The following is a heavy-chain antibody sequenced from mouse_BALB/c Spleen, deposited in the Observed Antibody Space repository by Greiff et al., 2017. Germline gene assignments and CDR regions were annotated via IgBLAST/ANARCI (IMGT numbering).Heavy chain of an antibody. Sequence: QVQLQQPGAELVKPGASVKMSCKASGYTFTSYWMHWVKQRPGQGLEWIGVIDPSDSYTSYNQKFKGKATLTVDTSSSTAYMQLSSLTSEDSAVYYCTRWMITHAMDYWGQGTSVTVSS. CDR1: GYTFTSYW. D-gene: IGHD2-4*01. V-gene: IGHV1S127*01. CDR2: IDPSDSYT. CDR3: TRWMITHAMDY. J-gene: IGHJ4*01.